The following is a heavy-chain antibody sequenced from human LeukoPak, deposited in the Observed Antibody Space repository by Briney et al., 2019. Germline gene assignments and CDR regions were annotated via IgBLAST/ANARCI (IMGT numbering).Heavy chain of an antibody. V-gene: IGHV3-33*06. D-gene: IGHD6-13*01. J-gene: IGHJ5*02. CDR1: GFTFSSYG. CDR3: AKEIAAAANWFDP. Sequence: GRSLRLSCAASGFTFSSYGMHWVRQAPGKGLEWVAVIWYDGSNKCYADSVKGRFTISRDNSKNTLYLQMNSLRAEDTAVYYCAKEIAAAANWFDPWGQGTLVTVSS. CDR2: IWYDGSNK.